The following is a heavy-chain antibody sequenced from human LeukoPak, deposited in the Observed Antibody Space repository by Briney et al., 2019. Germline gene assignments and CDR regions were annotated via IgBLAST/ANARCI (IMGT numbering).Heavy chain of an antibody. CDR1: GYSISSGYY. J-gene: IGHJ4*02. CDR3: ARLSTVIIFDY. CDR2: IYHSGST. V-gene: IGHV4-38-2*01. Sequence: PSETLSLTCAVSGYSISSGYYWGWIRQPPGKGLEWLGSIYHSGSTYYNPSLKSRVTISVDTSKNQFSLKLSSVTAADTAVYYCARLSTVIIFDYWGQGTLVTVSS. D-gene: IGHD4-11*01.